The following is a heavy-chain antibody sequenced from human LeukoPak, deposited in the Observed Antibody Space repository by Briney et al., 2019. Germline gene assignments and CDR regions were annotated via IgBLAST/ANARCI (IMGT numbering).Heavy chain of an antibody. Sequence: ASVEVSCKASGGTFSSYAISWVRQAPGQGLEWMGGIIPIFGTANYAQKFQGRVTITTDESTSTAYMELSSVRSEDTAVYYCARDHTGFSSSSWYDYWGQGTLVTVSS. CDR1: GGTFSSYA. J-gene: IGHJ4*02. D-gene: IGHD6-13*01. CDR2: IIPIFGTA. CDR3: ARDHTGFSSSSWYDY. V-gene: IGHV1-69*05.